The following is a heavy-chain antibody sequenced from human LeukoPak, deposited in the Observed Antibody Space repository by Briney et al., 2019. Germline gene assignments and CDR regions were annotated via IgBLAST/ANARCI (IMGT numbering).Heavy chain of an antibody. Sequence: GGSLRLSCAASGFTFSACAITWVRQAPGKGLEWVSAIRGNSERTYYADSVRGRFTISRDNSKDTVYLQISSLRVEDTAVYYCAREQSGTRGWYTVDYWGQGTLVAVSS. CDR2: IRGNSERT. D-gene: IGHD6-19*01. CDR1: GFTFSACA. CDR3: AREQSGTRGWYTVDY. J-gene: IGHJ4*02. V-gene: IGHV3-23*01.